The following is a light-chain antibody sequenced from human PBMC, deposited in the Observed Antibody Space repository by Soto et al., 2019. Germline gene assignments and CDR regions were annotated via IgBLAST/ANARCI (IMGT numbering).Light chain of an antibody. CDR1: QSISNW. CDR3: QHYNRYSRT. J-gene: IGKJ1*01. Sequence: DIQMTQSPSTLSASVGNRVTITCRASQSISNWLAWYQQKQGKAPKILIYDASRLESGVPSRFSGSGSGTDFTLTISRLQPDDFATYYCQHYNRYSRTFAQGTKVDIK. V-gene: IGKV1-5*01. CDR2: DAS.